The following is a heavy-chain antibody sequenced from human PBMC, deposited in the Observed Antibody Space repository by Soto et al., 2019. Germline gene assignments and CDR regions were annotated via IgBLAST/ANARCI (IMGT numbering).Heavy chain of an antibody. V-gene: IGHV4-31*03. J-gene: IGHJ3*02. Sequence: TLSLTCTVSGGSISSGVYSWSWIRQHPGKGLEWMGYIYYSGSPYSNPYLKSRVTISVDPSKNQFSLQLSSVTAADTAVYYCAIFLRDAFGIRGQGTMVTV. CDR1: GGSISSGVYS. CDR3: AIFLRDAFGI. D-gene: IGHD2-21*01. CDR2: IYYSGSP.